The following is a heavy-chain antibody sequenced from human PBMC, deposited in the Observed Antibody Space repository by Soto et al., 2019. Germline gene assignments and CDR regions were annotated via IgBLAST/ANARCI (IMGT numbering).Heavy chain of an antibody. D-gene: IGHD2-21*01. CDR3: ARRIPFGYGMDV. CDR2: TSNGGNT. CDR1: GFTFSSYA. V-gene: IGHV3-64*01. Sequence: GSLRLSCAASGFTFSSYAMHWVRQAPGKGLEYVSATSNGGNTDYASSVKGRFTISRDNSKNTLYLQMGSLRAEDMAVYYCARRIPFGYGMDVWGQGTTVTVSS. J-gene: IGHJ6*02.